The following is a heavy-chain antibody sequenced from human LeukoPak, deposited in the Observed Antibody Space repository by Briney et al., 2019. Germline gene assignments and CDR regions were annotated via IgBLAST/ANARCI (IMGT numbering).Heavy chain of an antibody. Sequence: SETLSLTCTVSGGSISSGGYYWSWIRQHPGKGLEWLGYIYYSGSTYYNPSLKSRVTISVDTSKNQFSLKLSSVTAADTAVYYCASNYYDSSGYYILPSDWGQGTLVTVSS. CDR3: ASNYYDSSGYYILPSD. CDR2: IYYSGST. CDR1: GGSISSGGYY. V-gene: IGHV4-31*03. J-gene: IGHJ4*02. D-gene: IGHD3-22*01.